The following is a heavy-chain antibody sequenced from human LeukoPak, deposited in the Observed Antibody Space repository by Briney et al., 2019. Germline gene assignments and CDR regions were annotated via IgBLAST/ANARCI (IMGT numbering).Heavy chain of an antibody. CDR3: ARECPRSARRGYSYGLCMDV. D-gene: IGHD5-18*01. CDR1: GFTLSSYE. Sequence: GGSLRLSCTASGFTLSSYEMSWIRQAPGKGLEWVSSIDYSGGDTHYADSVKGRFTISRDNSKNTLYLQMNSLRAEDTAVYYCARECPRSARRGYSYGLCMDVWGKGTTVTVSS. V-gene: IGHV3-23*01. J-gene: IGHJ6*03. CDR2: IDYSGGDT.